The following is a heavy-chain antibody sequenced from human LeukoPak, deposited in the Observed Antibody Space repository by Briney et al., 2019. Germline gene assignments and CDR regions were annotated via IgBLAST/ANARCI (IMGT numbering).Heavy chain of an antibody. CDR2: IYYSGST. CDR3: AREVPGYSYGYYYYYMDV. J-gene: IGHJ6*03. Sequence: PSETLSLTCTVSGCSISSYYWSWIRQPPGKGLEWIGYIYYSGSTNYNPSLKSRVTISVDTSKNQFSLKLSSVTAADTAVYYCAREVPGYSYGYYYYYMDVWGKGTTVTVSS. D-gene: IGHD5-18*01. CDR1: GCSISSYY. V-gene: IGHV4-59*01.